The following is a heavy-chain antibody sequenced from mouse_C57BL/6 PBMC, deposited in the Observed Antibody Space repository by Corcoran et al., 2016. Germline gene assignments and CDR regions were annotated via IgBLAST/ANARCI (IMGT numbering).Heavy chain of an antibody. V-gene: IGHV1-19*01. Sequence: EVQLQQSGPVLVKPGASVKMSCKASGYTFTDYYMNWVKQSHGKSLEWIGVINPYNGGTSYNQKFKGKATLTVDKSSSTAYMELNSLTSEDSAVYYCARGCYDYDGLHYYAMDYWGQGTSVTVSS. CDR3: ARGCYDYDGLHYYAMDY. D-gene: IGHD2-4*01. CDR2: INPYNGGT. CDR1: GYTFTDYY. J-gene: IGHJ4*01.